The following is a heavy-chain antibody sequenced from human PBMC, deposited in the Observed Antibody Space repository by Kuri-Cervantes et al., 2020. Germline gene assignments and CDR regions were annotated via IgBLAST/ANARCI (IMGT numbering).Heavy chain of an antibody. V-gene: IGHV1-46*01. CDR3: ARQPYYFVSGSFYMRFHYFDY. Sequence: ASVKVSCKASGYTFTSYYMHWVRQAPGQGLEWMGIINPSGGSTSYAQKFQGRVTMTRDTSTSTVYMELSSLRSEDTAVYYCARQPYYFVSGSFYMRFHYFDYWGQGALVTVSS. CDR2: INPSGGST. J-gene: IGHJ4*02. D-gene: IGHD3-10*01. CDR1: GYTFTSYY.